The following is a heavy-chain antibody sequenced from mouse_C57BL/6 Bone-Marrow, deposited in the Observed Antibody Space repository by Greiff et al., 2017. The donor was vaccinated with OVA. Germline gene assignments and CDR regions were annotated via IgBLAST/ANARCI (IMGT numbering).Heavy chain of an antibody. D-gene: IGHD2-1*01. CDR3: TRLLDAMDY. J-gene: IGHJ4*01. V-gene: IGHV5-9-1*02. CDR2: ISRGGDYI. CDR1: GFTFRSYA. Sequence: EVKVVESGEGLVKPGGSLKLSCAASGFTFRSYAMSWVRQTPEKRLEWVAYISRGGDYIYYADTVKGRFTISRDNARNTLYLQMSSLKSEDTAMYYCTRLLDAMDYWGQGTSVTVSS.